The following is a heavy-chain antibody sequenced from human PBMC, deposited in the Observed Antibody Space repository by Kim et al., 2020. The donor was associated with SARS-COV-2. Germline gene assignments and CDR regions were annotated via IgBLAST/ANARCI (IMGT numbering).Heavy chain of an antibody. V-gene: IGHV3-48*02. Sequence: GGSLRLSCAASGFTFSSYSMNWVRQAPGKGLEWVSYISLVSTIYYADSVKGRFTISRDNAKNSLYLQMNSLRDEDTAVYYCAREGSSLSYYGMDVWGQGTTVTVSS. CDR3: AREGSSLSYYGMDV. J-gene: IGHJ6*02. CDR2: ISLVSTI. D-gene: IGHD3-16*02. CDR1: GFTFSSYS.